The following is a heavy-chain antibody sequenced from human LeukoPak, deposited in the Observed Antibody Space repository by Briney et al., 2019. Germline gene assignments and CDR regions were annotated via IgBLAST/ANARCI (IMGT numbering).Heavy chain of an antibody. V-gene: IGHV1-46*01. CDR3: AKGEEFGYYYDSSGYYNY. CDR2: INPSGGNT. CDR1: GYTFTSYY. Sequence: ASVKVSCKASGYTFTSYYVHWVRQAPGQGLEWMGVINPSGGNTNYAQKFQGRVTMTRDTSTSTVYMELSSLRSEDTAVYYCAKGEEFGYYYDSSGYYNYWGQGTLVTVSS. D-gene: IGHD3-22*01. J-gene: IGHJ4*02.